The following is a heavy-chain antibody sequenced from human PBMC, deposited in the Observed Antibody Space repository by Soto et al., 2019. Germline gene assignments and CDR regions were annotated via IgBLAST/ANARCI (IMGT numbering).Heavy chain of an antibody. CDR3: ARVGPWVPYYYDSSPYTFENWFDP. J-gene: IGHJ5*02. V-gene: IGHV4-59*01. CDR2: IYYSGST. Sequence: SETLSLTCTVSGGSISSYYWSWIRQPPGKGLEWIGYIYYSGSTNYNPSLKSRVTISVDTSKNQFSLKLSSVTAADTAVYYCARVGPWVPYYYDSSPYTFENWFDPWGQGTLVTVSS. CDR1: GGSISSYY. D-gene: IGHD3-22*01.